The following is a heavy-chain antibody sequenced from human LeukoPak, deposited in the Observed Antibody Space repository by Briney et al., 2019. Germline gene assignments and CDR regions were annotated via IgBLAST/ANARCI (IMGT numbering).Heavy chain of an antibody. CDR3: ASGLLGRVIPPDFDY. CDR2: INHSGST. V-gene: IGHV4-34*01. D-gene: IGHD3-16*02. Sequence: PSETLSLTCAVYGGSFSGYYWSWIRQPPGKGLEWIGEINHSGSTNYHPSLKSRVTISVDTSKNQFSLKLSSVTAADTAVYYCASGLLGRVIPPDFDYWGQGTLVTVSS. J-gene: IGHJ4*02. CDR1: GGSFSGYY.